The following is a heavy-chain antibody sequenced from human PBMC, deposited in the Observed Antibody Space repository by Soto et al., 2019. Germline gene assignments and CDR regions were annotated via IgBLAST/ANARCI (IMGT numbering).Heavy chain of an antibody. CDR1: GLTFSSYS. V-gene: IGHV3-21*01. Sequence: GGSLRLSCAASGLTFSSYSMNWVRQAPGKGLEWVSSISSSSSYIYYADSVKGRFTISRDNAKNSLYLQMNSLRAEDTAVYYCATEPLEMATDYAFDIWGKGTMVT. CDR3: ATEPLEMATDYAFDI. J-gene: IGHJ3*02. CDR2: ISSSSSYI. D-gene: IGHD5-12*01.